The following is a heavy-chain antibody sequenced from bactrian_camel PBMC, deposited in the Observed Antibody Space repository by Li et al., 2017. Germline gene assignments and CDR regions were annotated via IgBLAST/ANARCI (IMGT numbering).Heavy chain of an antibody. V-gene: IGHV3S9*01. CDR3: APDWYGSHHY. CDR1: GYTYNSYV. J-gene: IGHJ4*01. Sequence: HVQLVESGGGSVQSGGSLRLSCTASGYTYNSYVMGWFRQVPGKEREGVAGIDSAGRTMYADSVKDRFTISQDSAKTTVYLQMTDLKPEDTAVYYCAPDWYGSHHYWGQGTQVTVS. CDR2: IDSAGRT. D-gene: IGHD6*01.